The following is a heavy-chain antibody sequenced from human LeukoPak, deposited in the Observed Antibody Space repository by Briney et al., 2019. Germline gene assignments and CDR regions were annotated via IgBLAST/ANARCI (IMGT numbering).Heavy chain of an antibody. CDR1: GFTVSSNY. Sequence: PGGSLRLSCAASGFTVSSNYMSWVRQAPGKGLEWVSVIYSGGSTYYADSVKGRFTISRDNSKNTLYLQMNSLRADDTAVYYCARANGYSYGYVDYWGQGTLVTVSS. D-gene: IGHD5-18*01. V-gene: IGHV3-53*01. CDR3: ARANGYSYGYVDY. J-gene: IGHJ4*02. CDR2: IYSGGST.